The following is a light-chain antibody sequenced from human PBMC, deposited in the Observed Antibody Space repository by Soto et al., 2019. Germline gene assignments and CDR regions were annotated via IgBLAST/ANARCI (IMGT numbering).Light chain of an antibody. CDR2: DIY. CDR3: HQRNSWPRST. V-gene: IGKV3-11*01. Sequence: EIVLTQSPVTLSLSPGERATLSCRASQSVPNYLAWYQQKPGQAPRLVIYDIYHRATGIPARFSGSGSGPDFTLTICNLEPEDAAVYYCHQRNSWPRSTFGQGTKLEIK. CDR1: QSVPNY. J-gene: IGKJ2*02.